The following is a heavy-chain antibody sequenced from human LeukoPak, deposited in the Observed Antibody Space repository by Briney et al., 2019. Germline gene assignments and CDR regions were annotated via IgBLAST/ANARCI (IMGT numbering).Heavy chain of an antibody. CDR3: ARGRFSGPDDY. J-gene: IGHJ4*02. Sequence: GGSLRLSCAVSEFSVSSNYVNWVRQAPGKGLEWVSVIYSGGATYYADSVRGRFTISRDNSKNMVSLQMTSLGAEDTAVYYCARGRFSGPDDYWGQGTLVTVSS. CDR2: IYSGGAT. V-gene: IGHV3-53*01. CDR1: EFSVSSNY. D-gene: IGHD6-19*01.